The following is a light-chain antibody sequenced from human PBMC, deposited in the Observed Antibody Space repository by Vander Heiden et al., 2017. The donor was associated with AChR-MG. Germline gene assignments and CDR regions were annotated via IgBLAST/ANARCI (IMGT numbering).Light chain of an antibody. V-gene: IGLV3-19*01. CDR1: SPRNYY. J-gene: IGLJ2*01. Sequence: SSELTQDPAVPVALAQTVRITGHGASPRNYYANWYQQNPGPAPVLVIYGQNNRPSGIPDRLSGSNSGNTASLTITGAQAEDEADYYCNSRDSSGNLVVFGGGTKLTVL. CDR3: NSRDSSGNLVV. CDR2: GQN.